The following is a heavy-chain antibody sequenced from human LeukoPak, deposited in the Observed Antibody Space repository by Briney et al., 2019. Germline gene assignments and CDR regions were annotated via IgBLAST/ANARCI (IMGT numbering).Heavy chain of an antibody. Sequence: TTSETLSLTCAVYGGSFSGYYWSWIRQPPGKGLEWIGEINHSGSTNYNPSLKSRVTISVDTSKNQFSLKLSSVTAADTAVYYCVRTVPGYCSGGSCRTLDYWGQGTLVTVSS. CDR1: GGSFSGYY. V-gene: IGHV4-34*01. J-gene: IGHJ4*02. CDR2: INHSGST. D-gene: IGHD2-15*01. CDR3: VRTVPGYCSGGSCRTLDY.